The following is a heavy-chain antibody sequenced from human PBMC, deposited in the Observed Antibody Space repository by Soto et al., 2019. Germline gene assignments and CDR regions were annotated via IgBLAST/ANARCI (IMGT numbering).Heavy chain of an antibody. CDR3: ARGVVGATDTTPFDY. Sequence: GASVKVSCKASGYTFTSYYMHWVRQAPGQGLEWMGIINPSGGSTSYAQKFQGRVTMTRDTSTSTVYMELSSLRSEDTAVYYCARGVVGATDTTPFDYWGQGTLVTVSS. D-gene: IGHD1-26*01. J-gene: IGHJ4*02. V-gene: IGHV1-46*01. CDR1: GYTFTSYY. CDR2: INPSGGST.